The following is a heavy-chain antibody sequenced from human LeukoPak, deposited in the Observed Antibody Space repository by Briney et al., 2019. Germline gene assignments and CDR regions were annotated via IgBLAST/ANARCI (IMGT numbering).Heavy chain of an antibody. CDR1: GGSISSSSYY. Sequence: SETLSLTCTVSGGSISSSSYYWGWIRQPPGKGLEWIGSIYYSGSTYYNPSLKSRVTISVDTSKNQFSLKLSSVTAADTAVYYCARIGYGDYAVDYWVQGTLVTVSS. CDR3: ARIGYGDYAVDY. V-gene: IGHV4-39*01. J-gene: IGHJ4*02. D-gene: IGHD4-17*01. CDR2: IYYSGST.